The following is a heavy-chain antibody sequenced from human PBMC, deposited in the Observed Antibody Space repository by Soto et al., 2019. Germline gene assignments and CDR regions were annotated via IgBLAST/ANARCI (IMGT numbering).Heavy chain of an antibody. Sequence: SVKVSCKASGGTFSSDAISGVRQAPGQGLEWMGGIIPIFGTANYAQKFQGRVTITADESTSTAYMELSSLRSEDTAVYYCAREQDSSSSGGDRNYYYYYGMDVWGQGTTVTVSS. V-gene: IGHV1-69*13. CDR2: IIPIFGTA. CDR3: AREQDSSSSGGDRNYYYYYGMDV. CDR1: GGTFSSDA. D-gene: IGHD6-6*01. J-gene: IGHJ6*02.